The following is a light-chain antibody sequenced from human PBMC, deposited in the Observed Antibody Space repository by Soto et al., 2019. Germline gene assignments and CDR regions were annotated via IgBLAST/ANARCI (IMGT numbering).Light chain of an antibody. CDR2: GAS. CDR1: QSVSSH. V-gene: IGKV3-15*01. CDR3: QQYNNWPWT. J-gene: IGKJ1*01. Sequence: DIVMTQSPATLFVSPGERATLSCRASQSVSSHFAWYQHKPGQAPRLLIYGASTRATGIPARFSGSGSGTEFTLTISSLQSEDFAVYYCQQYNNWPWTFGQGTKVDIK.